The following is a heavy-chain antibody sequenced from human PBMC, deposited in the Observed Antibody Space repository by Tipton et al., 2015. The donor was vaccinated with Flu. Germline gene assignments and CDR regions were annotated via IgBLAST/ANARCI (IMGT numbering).Heavy chain of an antibody. D-gene: IGHD6-13*01. CDR3: ARVRSSSWAGAFDD. Sequence: TLSLTCTVSDGSISSSGCHWSWIRQHPGKGLEWIGYIYYSGNTNQNPSLKSRVTISVDTSKNQFSLKLSSVTAADTAVYYCARVRSSSWAGAFDDWGQGTLVTVSS. CDR1: DGSISSSGCH. CDR2: IYYSGNT. J-gene: IGHJ4*02. V-gene: IGHV4-61*08.